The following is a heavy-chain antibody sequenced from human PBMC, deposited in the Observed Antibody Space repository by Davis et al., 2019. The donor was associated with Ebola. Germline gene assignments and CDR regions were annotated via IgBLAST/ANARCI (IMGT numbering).Heavy chain of an antibody. CDR3: ARAQGPHWCMLSYYYYGMDV. Sequence: ASALVFCYASAYIFFAHYVHWLRHAPGQAPEWLGWISVYNCNTNYAQKLQGRVTMTTDTSTSTAYMELRSLRSDDTAVYYGARAQGPHWCMLSYYYYGMDVWGKGTTVTVSS. J-gene: IGHJ6*04. V-gene: IGHV1-18*04. CDR2: ISVYNCNT. CDR1: AYIFFAHY. D-gene: IGHD2-8*01.